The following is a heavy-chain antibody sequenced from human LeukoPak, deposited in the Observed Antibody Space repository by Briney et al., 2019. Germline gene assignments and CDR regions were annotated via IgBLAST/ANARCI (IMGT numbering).Heavy chain of an antibody. CDR3: ARYQGYSGSYQSTKERYNWFDP. CDR2: IYHSGST. J-gene: IGHJ5*02. Sequence: PSETLSLTCAVSGGSISSSNWWSWVRQPPGKGLEWIGEIYHSGSTNYNPSLKSRVTISVDKSKNQFSLKLSSVTAADTAVYYCARYQGYSGSYQSTKERYNWFDPWGQGTLVTVSS. CDR1: GGSISSSNW. V-gene: IGHV4-4*02. D-gene: IGHD1-26*01.